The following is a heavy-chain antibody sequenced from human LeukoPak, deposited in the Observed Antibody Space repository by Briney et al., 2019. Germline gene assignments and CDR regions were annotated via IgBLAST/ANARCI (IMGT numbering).Heavy chain of an antibody. V-gene: IGHV3-23*01. Sequence: GGSLRLSCAASGFTFSSYAMSWVREAPGKGLEWVSTISGSGGSTYYADSVKGRFTISRDNSKNTLYLQMNSLRAEDTAVYYCAKVVGATTRGYFDYWGQGTLVTVSS. CDR1: GFTFSSYA. CDR3: AKVVGATTRGYFDY. CDR2: ISGSGGST. D-gene: IGHD1-26*01. J-gene: IGHJ4*02.